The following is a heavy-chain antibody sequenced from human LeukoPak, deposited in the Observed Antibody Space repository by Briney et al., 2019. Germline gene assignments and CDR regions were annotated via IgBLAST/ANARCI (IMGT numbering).Heavy chain of an antibody. V-gene: IGHV4-4*07. CDR1: GGSISSYY. CDR3: ARDRVVVAAMYYYYYYMDV. D-gene: IGHD2-15*01. J-gene: IGHJ6*03. Sequence: PSETLSLTCTVSGGSISSYYCSWIRQPAGKGLEWIGRIYTSGSTNYNPSLKSRVTISVDTSKNQFSLKLSSVTAADTAVYYCARDRVVVAAMYYYYYYMDVWGKGTTVTVSS. CDR2: IYTSGST.